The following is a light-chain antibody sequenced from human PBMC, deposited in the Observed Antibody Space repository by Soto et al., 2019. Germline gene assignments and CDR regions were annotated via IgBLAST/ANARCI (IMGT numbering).Light chain of an antibody. Sequence: DIVMTQSPDSLAVSLGERATINCKSSQNVLYSSNNKNYLAWYQQKPGQPPKLLIYWASTRESGVPDRFSGSGSGTDFTLTISSLQAEDVAVYYCQQYHKWPPFTFGGGTVVDIK. CDR2: WAS. CDR1: QNVLYSSNNKNY. V-gene: IGKV4-1*01. CDR3: QQYHKWPPFT. J-gene: IGKJ4*01.